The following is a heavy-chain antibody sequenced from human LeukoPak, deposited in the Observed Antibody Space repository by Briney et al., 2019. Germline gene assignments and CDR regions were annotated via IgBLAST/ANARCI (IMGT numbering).Heavy chain of an antibody. V-gene: IGHV4-39*07. CDR1: GDSISSSSYY. D-gene: IGHD3-22*01. CDR3: PRCYCDSSGHYQYPDC. Sequence: SETLSLTCTVFGDSISSSSYYWGCIRQPPGKGLEWIGNIYYSGSTYYNPSLKSRVTISVDTSKNQFFLKLSSVTAADTAVYYCPRCYCDSSGHYQYPDCWGQGTLVTVSS. J-gene: IGHJ4*02. CDR2: IYYSGST.